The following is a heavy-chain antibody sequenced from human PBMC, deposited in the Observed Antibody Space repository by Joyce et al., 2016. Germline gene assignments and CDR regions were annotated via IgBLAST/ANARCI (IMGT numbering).Heavy chain of an antibody. CDR2: ISSSGGDNI. D-gene: IGHD4-11*01. CDR3: ARMSKINYFFDF. Sequence: EVQLVESGGGLAQPGGSLRLSCAASVFDFSTYEMDWVREAQGKGLEWIAYISSSGGDNIYYADSVKGRFSISRDNVRNSLDLHMSSLRVEDTAVYYCARMSKINYFFDFWGQGTLVTVSS. V-gene: IGHV3-48*03. J-gene: IGHJ4*02. CDR1: VFDFSTYE.